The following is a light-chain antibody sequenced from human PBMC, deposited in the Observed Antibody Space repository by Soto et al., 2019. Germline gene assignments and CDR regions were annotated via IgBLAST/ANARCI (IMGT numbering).Light chain of an antibody. V-gene: IGKV1-5*01. CDR2: DAS. J-gene: IGKJ1*01. Sequence: DIQMTQSPSTLPSTAGDRVTITCRASQSISSWLAWYQQKPGKAPKLMIYDASSLESGVPSRFSGSGAETEFTLTISSLQPDDFATYYCQQYNSYFWTFGQGTKVDIK. CDR3: QQYNSYFWT. CDR1: QSISSW.